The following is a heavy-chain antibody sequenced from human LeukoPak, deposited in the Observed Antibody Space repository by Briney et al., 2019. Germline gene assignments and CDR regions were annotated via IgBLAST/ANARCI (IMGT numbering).Heavy chain of an antibody. CDR1: GFTFSNYA. D-gene: IGHD6-13*01. CDR3: TRVLLSYSGSGTFDY. V-gene: IGHV3-49*04. CDR2: IRSKAYGGTT. Sequence: PGGSLRLSCAASGFTFSNYAMNWVRQAPGKGLEWVGFIRSKAYGGTTEYAASVKGRFTISRDDSKSIAYLQMNSLKTEDTAVYYCTRVLLSYSGSGTFDYWGQGTLVTVSS. J-gene: IGHJ4*02.